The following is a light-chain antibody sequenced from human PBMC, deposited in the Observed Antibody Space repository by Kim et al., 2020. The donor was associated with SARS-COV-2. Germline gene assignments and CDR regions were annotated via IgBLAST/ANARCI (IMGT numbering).Light chain of an antibody. CDR2: GAS. Sequence: ASVGDRVTITCRASQSINTHLNWYQQKSGKAPNLLIYGASNLQSGVSSRFSGGGSGTDFALTINSLQPEDFATYYCQQTYTSPPYSFGQGTKLEIK. J-gene: IGKJ2*03. V-gene: IGKV1-39*01. CDR1: QSINTH. CDR3: QQTYTSPPYS.